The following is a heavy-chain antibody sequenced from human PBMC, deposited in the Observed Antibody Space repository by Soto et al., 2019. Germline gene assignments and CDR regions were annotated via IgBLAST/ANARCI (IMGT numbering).Heavy chain of an antibody. CDR2: ISSNGGST. V-gene: IGHV3-64*01. CDR3: ARDQVGIGYCSSTSCYERYYYYYGMDV. D-gene: IGHD2-2*01. CDR1: GFTFSNYA. J-gene: IGHJ6*02. Sequence: EVQLVESGGGLVQPGGSLRLSCAASGFTFSNYAMHWVRQAPGKGLEYVSAISSNGGSTYYANSVKGRFTISRDNSKNTLYLQMGSLRAEDMAVYYCARDQVGIGYCSSTSCYERYYYYYGMDVWGQGTTVTVSS.